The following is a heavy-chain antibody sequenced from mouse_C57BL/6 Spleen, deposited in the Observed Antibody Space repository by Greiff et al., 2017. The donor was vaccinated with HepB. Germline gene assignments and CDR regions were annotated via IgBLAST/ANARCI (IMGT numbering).Heavy chain of an antibody. J-gene: IGHJ4*01. Sequence: EVMLVESGGGLVKPGGSLKLSCAASGFTFSSYAMSWVRQTPEKRLEWVATISDGGSYTYYPDNVKGRFTISRDNAKNHLYLQMSHLKSEDTAMYYCARDNVLYAMDYWGQGTSVTVSS. CDR3: ARDNVLYAMDY. V-gene: IGHV5-4*01. CDR1: GFTFSSYA. CDR2: ISDGGSYT.